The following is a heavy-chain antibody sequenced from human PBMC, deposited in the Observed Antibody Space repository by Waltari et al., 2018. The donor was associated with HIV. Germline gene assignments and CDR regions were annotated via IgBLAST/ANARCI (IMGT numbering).Heavy chain of an antibody. CDR3: VRQMTFYDAFDI. CDR1: GYTFTAYY. V-gene: IGHV1-2*02. CDR2: VYPNTGDT. J-gene: IGHJ3*02. Sequence: MLSVAEVKKPAASVKASCTASGYTFTAYYIHWVRQAPGQGLEWMGWVYPNTGDTNYAQKFQGRVTMARDASIRTVSMELSRLRSDDTAVYYCVRQMTFYDAFDIWGQGTLVTVSA.